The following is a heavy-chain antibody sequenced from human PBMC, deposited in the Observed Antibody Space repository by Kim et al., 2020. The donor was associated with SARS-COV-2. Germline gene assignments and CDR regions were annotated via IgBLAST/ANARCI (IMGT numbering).Heavy chain of an antibody. CDR2: INHSGST. J-gene: IGHJ4*01. Sequence: SETLSLTCAVYGGSFSGYYWSWIRQPPGKGLEWIGEINHSGSTNYNPSLKSRVTISVDTSKNQFSLKLSSVTAADTAVYYCARLSGGSYRSMYYFDYWG. CDR1: GGSFSGYY. V-gene: IGHV4-34*01. D-gene: IGHD2-15*01. CDR3: ARLSGGSYRSMYYFDY.